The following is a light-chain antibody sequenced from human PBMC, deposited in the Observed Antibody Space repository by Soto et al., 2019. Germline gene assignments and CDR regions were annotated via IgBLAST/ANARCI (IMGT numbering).Light chain of an antibody. J-gene: IGLJ1*01. CDR2: GNT. CDR1: SSNIGAGYD. V-gene: IGLV1-40*01. CDR3: QSHDTSLSGYV. Sequence: QSVPTQPPSVSGAPGQRVTISCTGSSSNIGAGYDVHWYQQLPGTAPKLLIYGNTNRPSGVPDRFSGSKSGTSASLAITGLQAEDEADYYCQSHDTSLSGYVFGTGTKVTVL.